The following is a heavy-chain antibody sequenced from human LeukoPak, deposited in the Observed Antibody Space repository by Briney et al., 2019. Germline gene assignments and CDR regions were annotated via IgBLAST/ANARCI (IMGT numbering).Heavy chain of an antibody. CDR2: ISYTGGT. CDR1: GASISSGDYY. D-gene: IGHD3-3*01. CDR3: ARVDSYWFFDL. J-gene: IGHJ2*01. V-gene: IGHV4-39*02. Sequence: SETLSLTCTVSGASISSGDYYWGWIRQPPGKGLEWIGAISYTGGTSNNPSLESRVTVSVDTSKNHFSLKLTSVTAADTAIYYCARVDSYWFFDLWGRGTLVTVSS.